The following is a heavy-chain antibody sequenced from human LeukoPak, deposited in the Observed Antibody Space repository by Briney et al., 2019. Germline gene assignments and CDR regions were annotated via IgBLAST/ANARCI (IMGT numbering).Heavy chain of an antibody. CDR1: GFTLSSYW. CDR3: AREHVLLWFGETYNWFDP. Sequence: QPGGSLRLSCAASGFTLSSYWMHWVRQAPGKGLVWVSRINSDGSSTSYADSVKGRFTISRDNAKNTLYLQMNSLRAEDTAVYYCAREHVLLWFGETYNWFDPWGQGTLVTVSS. J-gene: IGHJ5*02. CDR2: INSDGSST. D-gene: IGHD3-10*01. V-gene: IGHV3-74*01.